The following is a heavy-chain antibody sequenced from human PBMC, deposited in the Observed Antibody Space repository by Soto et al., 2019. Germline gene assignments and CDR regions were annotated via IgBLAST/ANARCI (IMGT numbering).Heavy chain of an antibody. D-gene: IGHD3-3*01. CDR3: ARGGYYDFWSGSSNNWFDP. CDR1: GYTFTSYD. Sequence: QVQLVQSGAEVKKPGASVKVSCKASGYTFTSYDINWVRQATGQGLEWMGWMNPNSGNTGYAQKFQGRVTMTSNTSISTAYMELSSLRSEDTAVYYCARGGYYDFWSGSSNNWFDPWGQGTLVTVSS. V-gene: IGHV1-8*01. J-gene: IGHJ5*02. CDR2: MNPNSGNT.